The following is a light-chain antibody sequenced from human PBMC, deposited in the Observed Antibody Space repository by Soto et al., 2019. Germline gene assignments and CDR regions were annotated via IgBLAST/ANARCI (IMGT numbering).Light chain of an antibody. Sequence: DIQMTQSPSAVSASLGDRVTITCRTSQDITSYLVWFQQKPGKVPERLIYGATNLQSGVPSRFSGSGSGTEFTLTISSLQPEDFATYYCLQHNRYPWTFGQGTKVDIK. CDR3: LQHNRYPWT. V-gene: IGKV1-17*03. J-gene: IGKJ1*01. CDR1: QDITSY. CDR2: GAT.